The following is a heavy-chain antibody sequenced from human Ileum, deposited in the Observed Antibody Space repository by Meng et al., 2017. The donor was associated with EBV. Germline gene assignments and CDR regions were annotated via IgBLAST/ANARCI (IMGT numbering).Heavy chain of an antibody. CDR1: GFTFSNYY. J-gene: IGHJ4*02. V-gene: IGHV3-11*01. CDR3: VYSSSFH. CDR2: ISSTGSTT. Sequence: QVLLVASGGGLVKPGGSLRLSCAASGFTFSNYYMNWIRQAPGKGLEWVSFISSTGSTTYYADSVKGRFTVSRDNAKNSLFLQMHSLRAEDTAVYYCVYSSSFHWGQGTLVTVSS. D-gene: IGHD6-13*01.